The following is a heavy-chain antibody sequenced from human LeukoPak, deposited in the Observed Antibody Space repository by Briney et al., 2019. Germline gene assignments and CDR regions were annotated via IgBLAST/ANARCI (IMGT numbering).Heavy chain of an antibody. CDR3: AKFAVAAAGNNYFDY. CDR1: GFTFSSYA. V-gene: IGHV3-23*01. J-gene: IGHJ4*02. CDR2: ISGSCCST. Sequence: PGGSLRLSCAASGFTFSSYAMSWVRQAPGKGLEWVSSISGSCCSTYYADSVKGWFTISRDNYKHTLYLQMNSLRAEDTAVYYCAKFAVAAAGNNYFDYWGQGTLVTVSS. D-gene: IGHD6-13*01.